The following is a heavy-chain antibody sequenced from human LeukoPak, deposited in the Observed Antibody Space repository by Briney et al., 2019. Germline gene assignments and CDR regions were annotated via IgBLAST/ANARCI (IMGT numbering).Heavy chain of an antibody. CDR1: GYTFTNYF. Sequence: ASVKVSCKASGYTFTNYFMHWVRQAPGQGLEWMGIIHPSGGSTTSAQKFQGRVTMTRDTSTSTVYMELSSLRSEDTAVYYCARDPFIGYCSGGSCGGDFDYWGQGTLVTVSS. V-gene: IGHV1-46*01. CDR3: ARDPFIGYCSGGSCGGDFDY. CDR2: IHPSGGST. D-gene: IGHD2-15*01. J-gene: IGHJ4*02.